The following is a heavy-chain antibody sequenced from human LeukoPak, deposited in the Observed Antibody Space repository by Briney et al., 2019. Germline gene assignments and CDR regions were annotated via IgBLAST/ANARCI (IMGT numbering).Heavy chain of an antibody. V-gene: IGHV3-48*03. J-gene: IGHJ6*04. Sequence: PGGSLRLSCAASGFTFSSYEMNWVRQAPGKGLEWVSYISSSGNTIYYADSVKGRFTISRDNAKNSLYLQMNSLRAEDTAVYYCATPPSRNVWGKGTTVTISS. D-gene: IGHD2-2*01. CDR1: GFTFSSYE. CDR3: ATPPSRNV. CDR2: ISSSGNTI.